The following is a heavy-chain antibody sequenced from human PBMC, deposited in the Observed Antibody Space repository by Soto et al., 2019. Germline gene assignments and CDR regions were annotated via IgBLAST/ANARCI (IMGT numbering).Heavy chain of an antibody. CDR1: GFTFNSYA. Sequence: PGGSMRLSCSASGFTFNSYAMHWVRQAPGKGLEFVSAIRSDGSYKYYADSVKGILARSRDNSKNTLCLQRSSLRAEDTALYDCVKEGCRRSDWYGQFDYWGQGALVTVSS. CDR3: VKEGCRRSDWYGQFDY. D-gene: IGHD6-19*01. CDR2: IRSDGSYK. V-gene: IGHV3-64D*06. J-gene: IGHJ4*02.